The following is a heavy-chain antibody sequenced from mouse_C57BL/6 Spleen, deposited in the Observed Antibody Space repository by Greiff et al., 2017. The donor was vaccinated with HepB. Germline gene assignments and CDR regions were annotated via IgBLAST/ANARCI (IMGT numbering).Heavy chain of an antibody. CDR2: IDPETGGT. CDR1: GYTFTDYE. CDR3: TSPSFAY. Sequence: QVQLQQSGAELVRPGASVTLSCKASGYTFTDYEMHWVKQTPVHGLEWIGAIDPETGGTAYNQKFNGKAILTADKSSSTAYMELRSLTSEDSAVYYCTSPSFAYWGQGTLVTVSA. J-gene: IGHJ3*01. V-gene: IGHV1-15*01.